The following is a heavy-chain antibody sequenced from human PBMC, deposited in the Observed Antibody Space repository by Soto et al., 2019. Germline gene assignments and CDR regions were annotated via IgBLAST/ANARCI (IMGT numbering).Heavy chain of an antibody. CDR3: ARDSASPGWLRPYGMDV. CDR1: GGSISSGGYY. J-gene: IGHJ6*02. Sequence: QVQLQESGPGLVKPSQTLSLTCTVSGGSISSGGYYWSRIRQHPGKGLEWIGYIYYSGSTYYNPSLKSRVTISVDTSKNPFSLKLSSVTAADTAVYYCARDSASPGWLRPYGMDVWGQGTTVTVSS. D-gene: IGHD5-12*01. V-gene: IGHV4-31*03. CDR2: IYYSGST.